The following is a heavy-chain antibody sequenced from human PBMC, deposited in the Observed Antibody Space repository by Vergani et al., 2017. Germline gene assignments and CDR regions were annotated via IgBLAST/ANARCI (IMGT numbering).Heavy chain of an antibody. D-gene: IGHD3-22*01. CDR1: GFKFDDYG. CDR2: VNWNGVGS. CDR3: ATIDSSGYYPSYNVPDY. V-gene: IGHV3-20*04. Sequence: EVQLVESGGRVVRPGGSLRLSCIASGFKFDDYGMNWVRHVPGKGLEWVAGVNWNGVGSAYADSVRGRFIISRDNAKNSLFLQRNRLRVEDTALYYCATIDSSGYYPSYNVPDYWGQGTQVTVSS. J-gene: IGHJ4*02.